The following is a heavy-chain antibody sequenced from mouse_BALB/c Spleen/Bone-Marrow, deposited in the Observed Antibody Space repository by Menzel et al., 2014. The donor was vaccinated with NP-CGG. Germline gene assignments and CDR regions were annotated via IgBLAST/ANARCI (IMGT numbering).Heavy chain of an antibody. V-gene: IGHV5-4*02. CDR3: AREYGTSYDYYFDV. D-gene: IGHD1-1*01. CDR2: ISDGGSYT. Sequence: EVKLMESGGGLVKPGGSLKLSCAASGFIFSDYYMYWVRQTPEKRLEWVATISDGGSYTYYPDSVKGRFTVSRDNAKNNLYLQMSSLKSEDTAMYYCAREYGTSYDYYFDVWGAGTTVTVSS. CDR1: GFIFSDYY. J-gene: IGHJ1*01.